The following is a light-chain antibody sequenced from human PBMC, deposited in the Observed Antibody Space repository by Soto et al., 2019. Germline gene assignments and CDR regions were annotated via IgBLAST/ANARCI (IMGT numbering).Light chain of an antibody. J-gene: IGKJ1*01. CDR3: MQGTRWPWT. Sequence: DVVMTQSPLSLPVTLGQSASISCRASHGLVYSDGNIYLNWIQQRPGQSPRRLIYRVSNRDSGVPDRFSGSGSGTDFKLKINRVEAEDVGVYYCMQGTRWPWTFGQGTKVEI. V-gene: IGKV2-30*01. CDR2: RVS. CDR1: HGLVYSDGNIY.